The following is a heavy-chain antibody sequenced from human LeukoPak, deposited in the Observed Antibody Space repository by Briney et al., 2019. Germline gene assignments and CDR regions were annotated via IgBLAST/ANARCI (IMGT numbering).Heavy chain of an antibody. Sequence: SETLSLTCTVSGDSISSDDYYWSWIRQPAGKGLEWIGRFSASGNSNYNPSLKSRVTMSVDTSKNQFSLKLSSVTAADTAVYYCARDRTTVTTPNYYYYYMDVWGKGTTVTISS. V-gene: IGHV4-61*02. CDR1: GDSISSDDYY. D-gene: IGHD4-17*01. J-gene: IGHJ6*03. CDR2: FSASGNS. CDR3: ARDRTTVTTPNYYYYYMDV.